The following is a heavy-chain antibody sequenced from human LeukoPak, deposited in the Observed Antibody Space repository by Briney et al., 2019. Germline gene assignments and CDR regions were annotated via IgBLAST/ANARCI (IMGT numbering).Heavy chain of an antibody. CDR3: AKGGCGSCYSAYDY. Sequence: GGSLRLSCAASGFTFSSYAMSWVRQAPGRGLEWVSTICGDSTNTYYADSVKGRFTISRDNSKNTLYLQMNSLRAEDSAVYSCAKGGCGSCYSAYDYWGQGTLVTVSS. J-gene: IGHJ4*02. CDR2: ICGDSTNT. CDR1: GFTFSSYA. D-gene: IGHD2-15*01. V-gene: IGHV3-23*01.